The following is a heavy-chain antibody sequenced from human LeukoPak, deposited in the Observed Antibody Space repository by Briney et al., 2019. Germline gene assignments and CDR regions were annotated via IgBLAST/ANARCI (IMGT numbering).Heavy chain of an antibody. D-gene: IGHD3-22*01. V-gene: IGHV4-61*02. Sequence: SQTLSLTCTVSGGSVSSGGYSWSWIRQPAGKGLEWIGRIYTSGSTNYNPSLKSRVTISLDTSKNQFSLTLNSVTAADTAVYYCARGERYYYDSSGYWSWFYWGQGTLVTVSS. J-gene: IGHJ4*02. CDR1: GGSVSSGGYS. CDR3: ARGERYYYDSSGYWSWFY. CDR2: IYTSGST.